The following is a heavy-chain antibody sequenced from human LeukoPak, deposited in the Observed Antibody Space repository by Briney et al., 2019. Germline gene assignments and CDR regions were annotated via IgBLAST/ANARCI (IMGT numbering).Heavy chain of an antibody. V-gene: IGHV3-49*04. Sequence: GGAPRHSSTAAAFTFGDYAMSGVRQAPGKRLEWGGFIRSKAYGGTTEYAASVKGRFTISRDDSKSIAYLQMNSLKTEDTAVYYCTTSPLYGDFDYWGQGTLVTVSS. D-gene: IGHD4-17*01. J-gene: IGHJ4*02. CDR1: AFTFGDYA. CDR3: TTSPLYGDFDY. CDR2: IRSKAYGGTT.